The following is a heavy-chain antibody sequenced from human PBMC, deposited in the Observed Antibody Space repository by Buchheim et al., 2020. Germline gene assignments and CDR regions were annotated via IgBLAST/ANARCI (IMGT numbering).Heavy chain of an antibody. CDR3: ARDRRTIFGVVRAFDI. J-gene: IGHJ3*02. CDR1: GFTFSSYA. D-gene: IGHD3-3*01. CDR2: ISYDGSNK. V-gene: IGHV3-30*04. Sequence: QVQLVESGGGVVQPGRSLRLSCAASGFTFSSYAMHWVRQAPGKGLEWVAVISYDGSNKYYADSVKGRFTISRDNSKTTLNLQMNSRRAEDTAVYYCARDRRTIFGVVRAFDIWGQGT.